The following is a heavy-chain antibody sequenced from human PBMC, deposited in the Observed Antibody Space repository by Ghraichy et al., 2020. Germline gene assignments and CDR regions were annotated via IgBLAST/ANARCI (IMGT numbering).Heavy chain of an antibody. D-gene: IGHD2-2*01. V-gene: IGHV3-23*01. J-gene: IGHJ4*02. CDR3: AKDPSGLPAGIDY. CDR2: ISGSGGST. CDR1: GFTFSSYA. Sequence: GGSLRLSCAASGFTFSSYAMGWVRQAPGKGLEWVSTISGSGGSTYYADSVKGRFTISRDNSKNTLYLQMNSLRAEDTAVYYCAKDPSGLPAGIDYWGQGTLVTVSS.